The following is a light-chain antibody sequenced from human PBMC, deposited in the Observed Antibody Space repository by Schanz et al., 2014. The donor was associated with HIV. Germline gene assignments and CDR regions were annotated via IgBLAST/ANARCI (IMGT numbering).Light chain of an antibody. Sequence: DIQMTQSPSTLSTSVGDTVTITCRASQSINRWLAWYQQKPGKAPNLLIYQASTLETGVPSRFSGSGSGTEFTLTISSLQPDDYATYYCLQYHAYPWTFGQGTNVDVK. V-gene: IGKV1-5*03. CDR1: QSINRW. CDR2: QAS. CDR3: LQYHAYPWT. J-gene: IGKJ1*01.